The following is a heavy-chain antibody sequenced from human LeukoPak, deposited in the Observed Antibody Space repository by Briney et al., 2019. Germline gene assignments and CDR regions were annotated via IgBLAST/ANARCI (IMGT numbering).Heavy chain of an antibody. J-gene: IGHJ4*02. D-gene: IGHD4-17*01. Sequence: SETLSLTCTVSGGSISSYYWSWIRKPAGKGLEWIGRIDTSGSTNYNPSLKSRVTMSVDTSKNQFSLKLSSVTAADTAVYYCARDHYGDYYFDYWGQGTLVTVSS. CDR1: GGSISSYY. CDR2: IDTSGST. CDR3: ARDHYGDYYFDY. V-gene: IGHV4-4*07.